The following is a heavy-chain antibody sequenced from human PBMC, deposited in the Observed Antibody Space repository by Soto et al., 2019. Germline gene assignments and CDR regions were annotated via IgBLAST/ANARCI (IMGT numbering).Heavy chain of an antibody. J-gene: IGHJ5*02. CDR3: ARARVEISTLP. V-gene: IGHV4-59*01. Sequence: PWGTPSITCTVYGGSISSYYWSWIRQPPGKGLEWIGYIYYSGSTNYNPSLKSRVTISVDTSKNQFSLKLSSVTAADTAVYYCARARVEISTLPLGQALLVSV. CDR1: GGSISSYY. CDR2: IYYSGST. D-gene: IGHD2-2*01.